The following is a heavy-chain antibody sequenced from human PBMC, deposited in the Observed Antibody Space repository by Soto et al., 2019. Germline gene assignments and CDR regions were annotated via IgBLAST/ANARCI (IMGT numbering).Heavy chain of an antibody. D-gene: IGHD2-2*01. Sequence: QVQLQESGPGLVKPSETLSLTCTVSGGSISSYYWSWIRQPSGKGLEWIGYIYYSGSTNYNPSLKSRVTLTVDTSKNQISLKLSSVAAAKAAVYYYARVNRSSTSCFYYFDYWGQGPLVSLSP. CDR3: ARVNRSSTSCFYYFDY. CDR2: IYYSGST. CDR1: GGSISSYY. J-gene: IGHJ4*02. V-gene: IGHV4-59*01.